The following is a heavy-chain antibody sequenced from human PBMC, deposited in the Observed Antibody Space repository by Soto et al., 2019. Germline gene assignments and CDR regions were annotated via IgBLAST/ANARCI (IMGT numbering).Heavy chain of an antibody. D-gene: IGHD5-12*01. V-gene: IGHV2-5*02. Sequence: QITLKESGPTLVKPTQTLTLTCTFSGFSLSTSGVAGGWIRQPPGKALEWLALMYWDDDKRYSPSLKSRLTLTKDTSKNQVVLTMTNMDPVDTATYYCAHRRLAWLQGNEAFDIWGQGTMVTVSS. J-gene: IGHJ3*02. CDR2: MYWDDDK. CDR3: AHRRLAWLQGNEAFDI. CDR1: GFSLSTSGVA.